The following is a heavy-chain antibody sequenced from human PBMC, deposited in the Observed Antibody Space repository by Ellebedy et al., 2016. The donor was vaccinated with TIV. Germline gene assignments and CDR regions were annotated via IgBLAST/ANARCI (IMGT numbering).Heavy chain of an antibody. CDR1: GFSFRSYW. CDR2: IYQDGGVQ. J-gene: IGHJ5*02. V-gene: IGHV3-7*01. Sequence: GESLKISCAASGFSFRSYWMSWVRQAPGKGLEWVANIYQDGGVQYYVDSVKGRFTISRDNADNSLFLQMKSLRAEDTAVYYCARRGSYGDYAVVINSWFDTWGRGTLVAVSS. D-gene: IGHD3-16*01. CDR3: ARRGSYGDYAVVINSWFDT.